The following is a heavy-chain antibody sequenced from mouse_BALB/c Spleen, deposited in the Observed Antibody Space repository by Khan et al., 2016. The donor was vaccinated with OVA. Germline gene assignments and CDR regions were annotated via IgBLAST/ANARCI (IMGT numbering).Heavy chain of an antibody. J-gene: IGHJ3*01. CDR2: INPGSSTI. V-gene: IGHV4-2*02. Sequence: EVKLLESGGGLVQPGGSLKLSCTASGFDFSRYWMSWARQAPGKGQEWIGEINPGSSTINYTPSLKAKFIISRDNAKNTLYLQMNKVRSEDTALYYCARLGYYGWFAYWGQGTLVTVSA. CDR3: ARLGYYGWFAY. CDR1: GFDFSRYW. D-gene: IGHD1-1*01.